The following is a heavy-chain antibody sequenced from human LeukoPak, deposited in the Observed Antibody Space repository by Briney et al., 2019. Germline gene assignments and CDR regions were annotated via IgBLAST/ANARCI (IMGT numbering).Heavy chain of an antibody. D-gene: IGHD6-13*01. V-gene: IGHV4-59*01. Sequence: SETLSLTCTVSGGSINSYYWDWIRQPPGKGLEWIGYIYYSGGTNYNPSLKSRVTIAVDTSKNQFSLKLSSVTAADTAVYYCARRAAAVGTYYMDVWGKGTTVTASS. CDR1: GGSINSYY. J-gene: IGHJ6*03. CDR2: IYYSGGT. CDR3: ARRAAAVGTYYMDV.